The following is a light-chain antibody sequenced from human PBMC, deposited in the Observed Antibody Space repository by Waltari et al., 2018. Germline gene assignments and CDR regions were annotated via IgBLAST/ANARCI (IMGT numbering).Light chain of an antibody. CDR1: QSLTKNY. CDR3: QQYGSSVLYT. CDR2: GAS. Sequence: VLTQSPGTLSLSPGDRATLSCRASQSLTKNYLAWYQQKPGQAPRLLIYGASSRAAGIPDRFSVSGSGTDFTLTISRLEPEDFAVYYCQQYGSSVLYTFGQGTKLEIK. J-gene: IGKJ2*01. V-gene: IGKV3-20*01.